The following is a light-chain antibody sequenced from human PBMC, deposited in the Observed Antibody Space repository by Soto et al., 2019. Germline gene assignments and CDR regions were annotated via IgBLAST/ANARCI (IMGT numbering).Light chain of an antibody. CDR3: QQYNSYSRT. CDR2: DAS. Sequence: AIRLTQSPSSLSASVGDRVTITCRASQGISSYLAWYQQKPGKAPKLLIYDASSLESGVPSGFSGSGSGTEFTLTISSLQPDDFATYYCQQYNSYSRTFGQGTKVDIK. J-gene: IGKJ1*01. CDR1: QGISSY. V-gene: IGKV1-13*02.